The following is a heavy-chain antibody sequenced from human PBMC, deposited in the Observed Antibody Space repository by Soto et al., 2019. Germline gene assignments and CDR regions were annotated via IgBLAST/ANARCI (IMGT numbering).Heavy chain of an antibody. CDR3: ARHAAYDSVWGKSDGSDY. J-gene: IGHJ4*02. CDR1: GGSISSYY. D-gene: IGHD3-16*01. V-gene: IGHV4-59*05. CDR2: MYYSGAT. Sequence: PSETLSLTCTVSGGSISSYYWSWIRQPPGKGLEWIGSMYYSGATYHNPSLQSRVTISVDTSKNQFSLHLSSMTAADTAVYYCARHAAYDSVWGKSDGSDYWGQGTLVTVSS.